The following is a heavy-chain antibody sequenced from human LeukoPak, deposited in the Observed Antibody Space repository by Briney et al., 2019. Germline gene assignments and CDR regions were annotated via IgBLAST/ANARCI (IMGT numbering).Heavy chain of an antibody. V-gene: IGHV3-48*01. D-gene: IGHD5-12*01. Sequence: GGSLRLSCAASGFTLSSYSMNWVRQAPGKGLEWVSYISSSSSTIYYADSVKGRFTISRDNAKNSLYLQMNSLRAEDTAVYYCAREGNIGFFDYWGQGTLVTVSS. J-gene: IGHJ4*02. CDR1: GFTLSSYS. CDR2: ISSSSSTI. CDR3: AREGNIGFFDY.